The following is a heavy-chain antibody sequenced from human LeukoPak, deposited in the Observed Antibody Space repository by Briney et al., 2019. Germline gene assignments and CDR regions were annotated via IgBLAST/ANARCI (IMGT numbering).Heavy chain of an antibody. Sequence: PGGSLRLSCAASGFTVSSNYMSWVRQAPGKGLEWVSVIYSCGSTYYADSVKGRFTISRDNSKNTLYLQMNSLRAEDTAVYYCACTYYYDCSGYSDHDAFDIWGQGTMVTVSS. D-gene: IGHD3-22*01. CDR2: IYSCGST. J-gene: IGHJ3*02. CDR1: GFTVSSNY. CDR3: ACTYYYDCSGYSDHDAFDI. V-gene: IGHV3-66*03.